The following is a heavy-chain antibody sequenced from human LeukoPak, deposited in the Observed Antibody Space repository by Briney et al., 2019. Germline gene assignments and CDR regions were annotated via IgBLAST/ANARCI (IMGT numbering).Heavy chain of an antibody. CDR1: GGPINTDY. V-gene: IGHV4-59*01. CDR2: IYYTGRT. CDR3: GGSTVLRYFDWLPDFDY. J-gene: IGHJ4*02. Sequence: SETLSLTCTVSGGPINTDYWNWIRQPPGKGPEWIGYIYYTGRTNYNPSFKSRLTISVDMSKNQFSLKLSSVTAADTAVYYCGGSTVLRYFDWLPDFDYWGQGTLVTVSS. D-gene: IGHD3-9*01.